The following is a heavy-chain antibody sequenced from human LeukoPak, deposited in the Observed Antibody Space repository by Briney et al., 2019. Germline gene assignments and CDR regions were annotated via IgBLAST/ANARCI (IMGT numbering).Heavy chain of an antibody. CDR3: ARASNYYGSGSYRLYYYGMDV. CDR1: GGSISSYY. CDR2: IYYSGST. D-gene: IGHD3-10*01. Sequence: SETLSLTCTVSGGSISSYYWSWIRQPPGKGLEWIGYIYYSGSTNYNPSLKSRVTISVDTSKNQFSLKLSSVTAADAAVYYCARASNYYGSGSYRLYYYGMDVWGQGTTVTVSS. J-gene: IGHJ6*02. V-gene: IGHV4-59*01.